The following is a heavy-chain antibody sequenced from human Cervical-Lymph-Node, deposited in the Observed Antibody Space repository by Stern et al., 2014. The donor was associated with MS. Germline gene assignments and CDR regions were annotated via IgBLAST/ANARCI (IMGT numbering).Heavy chain of an antibody. CDR3: ARAYVWGTFRYLDS. CDR1: GDSINSSTYF. V-gene: IGHV4-39*02. CDR2: MHYSGST. D-gene: IGHD3-16*02. Sequence: QLQLQESGPGLVKPSETLSLTCTVSGDSINSSTYFWGWIRQPPGKGLEWIGNMHYSGSTYYNPSLKSRVTTSVDPSKSHFFQKRRCVTATDTAVYYCARAYVWGTFRYLDSWGQGTLVTVSS. J-gene: IGHJ4*02.